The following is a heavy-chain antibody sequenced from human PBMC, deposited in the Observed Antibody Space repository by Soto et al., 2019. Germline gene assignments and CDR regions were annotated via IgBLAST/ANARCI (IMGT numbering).Heavy chain of an antibody. J-gene: IGHJ6*02. V-gene: IGHV3-74*01. D-gene: IGHD5-12*01. CDR1: GVALTCEK. CDR3: ARDYYRFNSGYGFSMDV. CDR2: INTDGSDT. Sequence: SGVALTCEKMQWVRQAPGKGLVWVSRINTDGSDTSYADSVKGRFTISRDNAKNMLYLQMNSLRAEDTAVYYCARDYYRFNSGYGFSMDVWGQGTTVTVSS.